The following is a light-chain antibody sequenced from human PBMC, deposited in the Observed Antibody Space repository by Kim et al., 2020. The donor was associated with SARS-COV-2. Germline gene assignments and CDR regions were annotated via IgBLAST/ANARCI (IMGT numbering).Light chain of an antibody. CDR1: SGSIASNY. V-gene: IGLV6-57*02. Sequence: NFMLTQPHSVSESPGKTVTISCTGSSGSIASNYVQWYQQRPGSAPTTVIYEDNQRPSGVPDRFSGSIDSSSNSASLTISGLKTEDEADYYCQSYDSSLKLVFGGGTQLTVL. CDR2: EDN. CDR3: QSYDSSLKLV. J-gene: IGLJ3*02.